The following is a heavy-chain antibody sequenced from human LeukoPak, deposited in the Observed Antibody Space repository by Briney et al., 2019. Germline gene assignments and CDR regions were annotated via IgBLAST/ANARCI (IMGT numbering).Heavy chain of an antibody. D-gene: IGHD6-13*01. CDR1: GGSNSSYY. J-gene: IGHJ2*01. Sequence: PSETLSLTCTVSGGSNSSYYWSWIRPPAGKGLDWIGRIYTSGSTNYNPSLQSRVTMSVDTSKNQFSLKLSSVTAANTAVYYCARDLAAAGTPYWYFDLWGRGTLVTVSS. CDR3: ARDLAAAGTPYWYFDL. V-gene: IGHV4-4*07. CDR2: IYTSGST.